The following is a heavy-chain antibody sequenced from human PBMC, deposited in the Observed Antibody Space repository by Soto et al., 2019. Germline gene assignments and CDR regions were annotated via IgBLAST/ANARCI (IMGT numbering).Heavy chain of an antibody. CDR2: IYYSGST. J-gene: IGHJ4*02. D-gene: IGHD6-19*01. Sequence: QVQLQESGPGLVKPSETLSLTCTVSGGSVSSGSYYWSWIRQPPGKGLEWIGYIYYSGSTNYNPYLKSRVTISVDTSKNQFSLKLSSVTAADTAVYYCARVDSSGWVGIDYWGQGTLVTVSS. CDR3: ARVDSSGWVGIDY. CDR1: GGSVSSGSYY. V-gene: IGHV4-61*01.